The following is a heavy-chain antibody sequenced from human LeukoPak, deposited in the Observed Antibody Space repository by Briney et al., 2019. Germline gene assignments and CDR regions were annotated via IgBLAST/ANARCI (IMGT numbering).Heavy chain of an antibody. D-gene: IGHD3-22*01. CDR3: ARVRGDYDSSGYYSDY. CDR1: GGSFSGYY. V-gene: IGHV4-34*01. Sequence: SETLSLTCAVYGGSFSGYYWSWIRQPPGKGLEWIGEIYHSGSTNYNPSLKSRVTISVDKSKNQFSLKLSSVTAADTAVYYCARVRGDYDSSGYYSDYWGQGTLVTVSS. J-gene: IGHJ4*02. CDR2: IYHSGST.